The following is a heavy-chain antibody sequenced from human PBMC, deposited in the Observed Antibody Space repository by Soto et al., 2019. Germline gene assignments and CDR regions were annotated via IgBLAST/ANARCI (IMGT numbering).Heavy chain of an antibody. CDR1: GYTFTSYG. D-gene: IGHD3-22*01. Sequence: GASVKVSCKASGYTFTSYGISWVRQAPGQGLEWMGWISAYNGNTNYAQKLQGRVTMTTDTSTSTAYMELRSLRSDDTAVYYCARDYYDSSGPLSSLSLDYWGQGTLVTVSS. CDR3: ARDYYDSSGPLSSLSLDY. CDR2: ISAYNGNT. V-gene: IGHV1-18*01. J-gene: IGHJ4*02.